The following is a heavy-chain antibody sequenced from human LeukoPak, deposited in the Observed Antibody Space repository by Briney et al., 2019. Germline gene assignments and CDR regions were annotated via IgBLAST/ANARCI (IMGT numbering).Heavy chain of an antibody. J-gene: IGHJ3*02. CDR1: GGSISSYY. V-gene: IGHV4-59*01. CDR3: ARDYRGCSSTSCYDAFDI. CDR2: IYYSGST. Sequence: ASETLSLTCTVSGGSISSYYWSWIRQPPGKGLEWIGYIYYSGSTNYNPSLKSRVTISVDTSKNQFSLKLSSVTAADTAVYYCARDYRGCSSTSCYDAFDIWGQGTMVTVSS. D-gene: IGHD2-2*01.